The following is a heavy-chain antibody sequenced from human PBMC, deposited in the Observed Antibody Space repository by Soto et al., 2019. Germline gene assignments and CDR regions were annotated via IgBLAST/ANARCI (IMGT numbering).Heavy chain of an antibody. CDR2: ISYDGSNK. CDR1: GFTFSSYA. CDR3: AREVEAVENTGMDV. V-gene: IGHV3-30-3*01. J-gene: IGHJ6*02. Sequence: QVQLVESGGGVVQPGRSLRLSCAASGFTFSSYAMHWVRQAPGKGLEWVAVISYDGSNKYYADSVKGRFTISRDNSKNTLYLQMTSLRAEDKAVYYCAREVEAVENTGMDVWGQGTTVTVSS. D-gene: IGHD6-19*01.